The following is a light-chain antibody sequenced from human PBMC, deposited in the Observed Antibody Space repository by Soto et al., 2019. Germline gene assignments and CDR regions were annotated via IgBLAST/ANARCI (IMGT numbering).Light chain of an antibody. Sequence: QSVLTQPPSASGTPVQRVTISCSGSSSNIGSNIVNWYQQLPGTAPKLLIYSNNQRPSGVPDRFSGSKSDTSASLAISGLQSEDEADYYCAARDDSLNGVVFGGGTKLTVL. V-gene: IGLV1-44*01. CDR2: SNN. J-gene: IGLJ2*01. CDR1: SSNIGSNI. CDR3: AARDDSLNGVV.